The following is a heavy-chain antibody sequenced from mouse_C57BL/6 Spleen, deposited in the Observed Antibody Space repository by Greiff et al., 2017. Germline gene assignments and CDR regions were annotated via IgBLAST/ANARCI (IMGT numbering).Heavy chain of an antibody. CDR2: ISNLAYGI. J-gene: IGHJ4*01. CDR3: ARLIYDGYYRAMDY. Sequence: EVKVVESGGGLVQPGGSLKLSCAASGFTFSDYGMAWVRQAPRKGPEWVAFISNLAYGIYYADTVTGRFTISRENAKNTLYLEMSSLRSEDTAMYYWARLIYDGYYRAMDYWGQGTSVTVSS. V-gene: IGHV5-15*01. CDR1: GFTFSDYG. D-gene: IGHD2-3*01.